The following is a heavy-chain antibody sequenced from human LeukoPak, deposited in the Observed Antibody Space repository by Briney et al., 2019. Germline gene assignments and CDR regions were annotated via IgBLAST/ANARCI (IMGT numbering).Heavy chain of an antibody. CDR2: IRYDGSNK. J-gene: IGHJ4*02. CDR1: GFMFSSYG. Sequence: PGGSLRLSCAASGFMFSSYGMHWVRQAPGKGLEWVAFIRYDGSNKYYADSVKGRFTISRDNSKNTLYLQMNSLRAEDTAVYYCATLCSSGWLCAQAFDYWGQGTLVTVSS. CDR3: ATLCSSGWLCAQAFDY. V-gene: IGHV3-30*02. D-gene: IGHD6-19*01.